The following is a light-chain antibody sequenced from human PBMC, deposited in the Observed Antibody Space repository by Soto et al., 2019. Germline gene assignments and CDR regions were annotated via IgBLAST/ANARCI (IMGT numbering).Light chain of an antibody. CDR3: QQFDNFPIT. J-gene: IGKJ5*01. Sequence: SPSSVSAKIEDRVTFTCQAIQDITTYLNWYQQKLGKAPKLLIFDAPSLTTGVPSRFSGSGSGTHFTFIISSLQPEDAAMYYCQQFDNFPITFAQGTRLEIK. CDR1: QDITTY. CDR2: DAP. V-gene: IGKV1-33*01.